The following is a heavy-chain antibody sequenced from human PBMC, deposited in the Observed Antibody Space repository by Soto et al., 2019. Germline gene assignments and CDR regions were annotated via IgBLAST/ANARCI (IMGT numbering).Heavy chain of an antibody. Sequence: EVPLVESGGGLVQPGGSLRLSCADFGFTFSNYWMSGVRQAPVKGLEWVGNIKQDGSEKNYVDSVKGRFTISRDNAKNSLYLQMNSLRAEDTAVYYCARIASAGRGWDVWGQGTTVVVSS. D-gene: IGHD6-13*01. CDR3: ARIASAGRGWDV. CDR2: IKQDGSEK. CDR1: GFTFSNYW. V-gene: IGHV3-7*01. J-gene: IGHJ6*02.